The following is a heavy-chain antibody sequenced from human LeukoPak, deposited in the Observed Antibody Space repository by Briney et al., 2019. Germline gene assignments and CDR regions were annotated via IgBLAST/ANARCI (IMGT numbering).Heavy chain of an antibody. V-gene: IGHV3-30-3*01. CDR3: ARDSLQYSSSVVHYYMDV. J-gene: IGHJ6*03. CDR1: GFTFSSYA. CDR2: ISYDGSNK. Sequence: GGSLRLSCAASGFTFSSYAMHWVRQAPGKGLEWVAVISYDGSNKYYADSVKGRFTISRDNSKNSLYLQMNSLRAEDTAVYYCARDSLQYSSSVVHYYMDVWGKGTTVTVSS. D-gene: IGHD6-13*01.